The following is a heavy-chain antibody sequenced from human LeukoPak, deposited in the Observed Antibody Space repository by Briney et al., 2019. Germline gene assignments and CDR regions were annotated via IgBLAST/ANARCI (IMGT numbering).Heavy chain of an antibody. V-gene: IGHV3-74*01. J-gene: IGHJ4*02. CDR1: EFTFSSYW. Sequence: GGFLRLSCAASEFTFSSYWTHWVRQAPGKGLVWVSRINSDGSSTSYADSVKGRFTISRANAKNPPYLHRTSRRAQTPAWFYCARGVVVPAAIDYWGQGALVTVSS. CDR2: INSDGSST. D-gene: IGHD2-2*01. CDR3: ARGVVVPAAIDY.